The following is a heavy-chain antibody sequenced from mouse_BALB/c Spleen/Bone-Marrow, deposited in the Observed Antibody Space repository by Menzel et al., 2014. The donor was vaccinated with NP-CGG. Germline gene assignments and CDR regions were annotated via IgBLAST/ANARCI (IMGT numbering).Heavy chain of an antibody. J-gene: IGHJ4*01. V-gene: IGHV5-12-1*01. Sequence: EVQLVESGGGLVKPGGSLKLSCAASGFAFSGNDMSWVRQTPEKRLEWVAYISSGGGSTYYPDTVKGRFTISRDNAKNTLYLRMNSLKSEDTAMYYCARQRGYAYAMDYWGQGTSVTGSS. CDR1: GFAFSGND. D-gene: IGHD2-2*01. CDR3: ARQRGYAYAMDY. CDR2: ISSGGGST.